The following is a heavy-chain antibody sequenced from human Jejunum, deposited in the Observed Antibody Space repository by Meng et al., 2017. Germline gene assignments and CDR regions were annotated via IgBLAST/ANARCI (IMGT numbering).Heavy chain of an antibody. Sequence: QGQLQQWGAGLLKPSEALSLPCAVYGGSFSGHYWTWIRQPPGKGLEWTGEINDSGSTHYNPSLGSRVTISVDTSKSQFSLKLISVTAADTGVYYCVDSKWSANYWGQGTLVTVSS. CDR2: INDSGST. J-gene: IGHJ4*02. D-gene: IGHD3-3*01. V-gene: IGHV4-34*01. CDR1: GGSFSGHY. CDR3: VDSKWSANY.